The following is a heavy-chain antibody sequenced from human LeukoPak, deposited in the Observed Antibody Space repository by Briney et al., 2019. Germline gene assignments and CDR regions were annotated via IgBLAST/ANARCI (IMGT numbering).Heavy chain of an antibody. CDR1: GYTFTGYY. CDR2: ISAYNGNT. Sequence: AAVKVSCKASGYTFTGYYMHWVRQAPGQGLEWMGWISAYNGNTNYAQKLQGRVTMTTDTSTSTAYMELRSLRSDDTAVYYCARQTGYSGSYGVDPWGQGTLVTVSS. CDR3: ARQTGYSGSYGVDP. J-gene: IGHJ5*02. D-gene: IGHD1-26*01. V-gene: IGHV1-18*04.